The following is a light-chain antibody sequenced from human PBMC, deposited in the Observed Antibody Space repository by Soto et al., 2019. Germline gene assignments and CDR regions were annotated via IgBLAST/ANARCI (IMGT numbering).Light chain of an antibody. CDR2: DNN. CDR3: GTWDSSLSAAV. Sequence: QSALTQPPSVSAAPGQKVTISCSGSSSNIGNNYVSWYQQLPGTAPKLLIYDNNKRPSGIPDRFSGSKSGTSATLGITGLQTGDAADYYCGTWDSSLSAAVFGGGTQLTVL. J-gene: IGLJ7*01. V-gene: IGLV1-51*01. CDR1: SSNIGNNY.